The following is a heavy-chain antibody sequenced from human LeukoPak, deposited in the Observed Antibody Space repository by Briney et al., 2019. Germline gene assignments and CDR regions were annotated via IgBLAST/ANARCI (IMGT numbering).Heavy chain of an antibody. CDR3: ARDLNYYDSSGYYYGVY. D-gene: IGHD3-22*01. CDR1: GFTFSSYW. CDR2: INSDGSST. Sequence: GGSLRLSCAASGFTFSSYWMHWVRQAPGKGLVWVSRINSDGSSTSYADSVKGRFTISRDNAKNTLYLQMDSLRAEDTAVYYCARDLNYYDSSGYYYGVYWGQGTLVTVSS. V-gene: IGHV3-74*01. J-gene: IGHJ4*02.